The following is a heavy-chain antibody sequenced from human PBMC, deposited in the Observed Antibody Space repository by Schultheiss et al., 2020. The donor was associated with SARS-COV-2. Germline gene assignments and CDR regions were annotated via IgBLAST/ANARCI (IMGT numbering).Heavy chain of an antibody. V-gene: IGHV3-7*01. D-gene: IGHD1-26*01. J-gene: IGHJ5*02. CDR2: IKQDGNEK. CDR1: GFTFSSYW. Sequence: GGSLRLSCAASGFTFSSYWMSWVRQAPGKGLEWVANIKQDGNEKYYVDSVKGRFTISRDNAKNSLYLQMNSLRAEDTAVYYCARDPRWELMGGWFDPWGQGTLVTVSS. CDR3: ARDPRWELMGGWFDP.